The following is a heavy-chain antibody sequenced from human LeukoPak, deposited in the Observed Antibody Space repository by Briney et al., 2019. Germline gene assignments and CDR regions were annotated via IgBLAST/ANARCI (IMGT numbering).Heavy chain of an antibody. V-gene: IGHV3-23*01. J-gene: IGHJ4*02. CDR1: GFTFSSYA. CDR3: AKDLSTWTSTYYFDY. D-gene: IGHD2/OR15-2a*01. Sequence: GGSLRLSCAASGFTFSSYAMSWVRQAPGKGLEWVSAVSGSGSSTYYADSVKGQFTISRDNSKNTLYLQMNSLRAEDTAVYYCAKDLSTWTSTYYFDYWGQGTLVTVSS. CDR2: VSGSGSST.